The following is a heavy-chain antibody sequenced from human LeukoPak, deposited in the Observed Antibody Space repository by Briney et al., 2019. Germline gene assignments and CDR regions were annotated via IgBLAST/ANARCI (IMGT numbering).Heavy chain of an antibody. CDR1: GYTFTSYY. Sequence: GASVKVSCKASGYTFTSYYMHWVRQAPGQGLEWMGIINPSGGSTSYAQKFQGRVTMTRDTSTSTVYMELSSLRSEDTAVYCCARETTRYYGSGSYHRWFDPWGQGTLVTVSS. V-gene: IGHV1-46*01. CDR3: ARETTRYYGSGSYHRWFDP. CDR2: INPSGGST. J-gene: IGHJ5*02. D-gene: IGHD3-10*01.